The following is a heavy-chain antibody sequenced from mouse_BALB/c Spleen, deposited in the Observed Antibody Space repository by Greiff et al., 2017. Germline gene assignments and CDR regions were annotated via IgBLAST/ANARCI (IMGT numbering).Heavy chain of an antibody. CDR3: ARHLYDYDAWFAY. D-gene: IGHD2-4*01. J-gene: IGHJ3*01. V-gene: IGHV4-1*02. CDR1: GFDFSRYW. Sequence: EVKLMESGGGLVQPGGSLKLSCAASGFDFSRYWMSWVRQAPGKGLEWIGEINPDSSTINYTPSLKDKFIISRDNAKNTLYLQMSKVRSEDTALYYCARHLYDYDAWFAYWGQGTLVTVSA. CDR2: INPDSSTI.